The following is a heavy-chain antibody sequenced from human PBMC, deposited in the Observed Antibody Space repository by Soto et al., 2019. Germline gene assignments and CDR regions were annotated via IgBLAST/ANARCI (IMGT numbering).Heavy chain of an antibody. J-gene: IGHJ6*02. Sequence: GESLKISCKGSGYSFTSYWINWVRQMPGKGLEWMGRIDPSDFYINYSPSFQGHVTISADKSISTAYLQWSSLKASDTAIYYCARRMTAMAGDYYYLIGVWGQGTTVTVSS. CDR1: GYSFTSYW. CDR2: IDPSDFYI. V-gene: IGHV5-10-1*01. D-gene: IGHD2-21*02. CDR3: ARRMTAMAGDYYYLIGV.